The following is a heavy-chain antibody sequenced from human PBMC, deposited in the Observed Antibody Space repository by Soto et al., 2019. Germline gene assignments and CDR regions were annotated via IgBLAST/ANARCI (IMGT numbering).Heavy chain of an antibody. D-gene: IGHD3-10*01. Sequence: EVQLLESGGGLVQPGGSLRLSCAASGFTFSSYAMSWVRQAPGKGLEWVSAISGSGGSTYYADSVKGRFTISRDNFKNTLYLQMNSLRAEDTAVYYCAKDLGFGDRMGNYWGQGTLVTGSS. J-gene: IGHJ4*02. V-gene: IGHV3-23*01. CDR1: GFTFSSYA. CDR2: ISGSGGST. CDR3: AKDLGFGDRMGNY.